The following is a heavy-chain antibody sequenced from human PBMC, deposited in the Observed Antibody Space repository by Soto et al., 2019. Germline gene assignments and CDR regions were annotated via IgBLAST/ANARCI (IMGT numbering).Heavy chain of an antibody. J-gene: IGHJ4*02. CDR1: GFTFSMYL. CDR3: AREVGRGSGSYYLDY. CDR2: INGDGTDT. D-gene: IGHD3-16*01. Sequence: GGSLRLSCAASGFTFSMYLMHWVRQAPGKGLLWVSRINGDGTDTTYADSVKGRFTISRDNAKNTVYLQMNGLRAEDTAVYYCAREVGRGSGSYYLDYWGQETMVTF. V-gene: IGHV3-74*03.